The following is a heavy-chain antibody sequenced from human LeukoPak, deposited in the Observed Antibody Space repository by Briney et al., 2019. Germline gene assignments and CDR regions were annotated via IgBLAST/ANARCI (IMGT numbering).Heavy chain of an antibody. V-gene: IGHV3-7*03. CDR2: IKQDGSEE. CDR1: GFTFSSYW. Sequence: GGSLRLSCAASGFTFSSYWMSWVRQAPGKGLEWVANIKQDGSEEYYVDSVKGRFTISRDNAKNSLYLQMNSLRAENTAMYYCARGVATSYWGQGSLVTVSS. D-gene: IGHD5-12*01. CDR3: ARGVATSY. J-gene: IGHJ4*02.